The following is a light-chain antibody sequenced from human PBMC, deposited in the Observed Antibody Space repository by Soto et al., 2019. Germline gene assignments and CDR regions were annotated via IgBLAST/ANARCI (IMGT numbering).Light chain of an antibody. J-gene: IGKJ5*01. V-gene: IGKV3-20*01. CDR3: QQYGSSPPLT. CDR2: GAS. CDR1: QSVSSSY. Sequence: EIVLTQSPGTLSVSPGERATLSCRSSQSVSSSYLAWYQQKPGQAPRLLIYGASSRATGIPDRFSGSGSGTDFTLTISRLEPEDFAVYYGQQYGSSPPLTFGQGTRLEIK.